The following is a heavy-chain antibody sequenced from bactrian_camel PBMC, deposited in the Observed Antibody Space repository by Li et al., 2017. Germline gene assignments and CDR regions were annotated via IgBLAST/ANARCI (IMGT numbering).Heavy chain of an antibody. CDR2: VYTFDGRA. CDR3: VADCELRYDYFDFNVGS. V-gene: IGHV3S54*01. J-gene: IGHJ4*01. D-gene: IGHD3*01. CDR1: GTFTVPLC. Sequence: HVQLVESGGDSVQAGGSLRLSCVVTGTFTVPLCMGWYLQGPGQEREGVAAVYTFDGRARFADSVKGRFTISQDNAKNTLYLQMNNLKPEDTAMYYCVADCELRYDYFDFNVGSWGQGTQVTVS.